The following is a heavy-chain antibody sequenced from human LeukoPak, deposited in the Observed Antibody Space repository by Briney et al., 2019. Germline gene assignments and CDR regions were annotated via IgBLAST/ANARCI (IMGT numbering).Heavy chain of an antibody. CDR2: INTNTGNP. D-gene: IGHD3-22*01. CDR3: ARGHYYDSSGYPEEEAFDI. J-gene: IGHJ3*02. Sequence: GASVKVSCKASGYTFTSYAMNWVRQAPGQGLEWMGWINTNTGNPTYAQGFTGRFVFSLDTSVSTAYLQISSLKAEDTAVYYCARGHYYDSSGYPEEEAFDIWGQGTMVTVSS. V-gene: IGHV7-4-1*02. CDR1: GYTFTSYA.